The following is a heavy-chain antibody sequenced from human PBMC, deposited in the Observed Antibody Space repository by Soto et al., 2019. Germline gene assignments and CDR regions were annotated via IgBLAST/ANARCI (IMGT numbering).Heavy chain of an antibody. CDR1: GFTFSSYG. J-gene: IGHJ4*02. CDR2: IWYDGSNK. V-gene: IGHV3-33*01. CDR3: ARSSSPNNGELPAYFAS. D-gene: IGHD1-26*01. Sequence: PGGSLRLSCAASGFTFSSYGMHWVRQAPGKGLEWVAVIWYDGSNKYYADSVKGRFTISRDNSKNTLYLQMNSLRAEDTAVYYCARSSSPNNGELPAYFASGGQGTMVTAPS.